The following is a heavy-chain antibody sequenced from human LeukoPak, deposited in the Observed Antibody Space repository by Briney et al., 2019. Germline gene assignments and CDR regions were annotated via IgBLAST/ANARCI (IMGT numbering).Heavy chain of an antibody. Sequence: PSETLSLTCTVSGDSINNYYRSWIRQPPGKGLEWIGNINYSGSTNSNPSLKSRATISVDMSRKHFFLDLSSVTAADTAVYYCARAVHYSGTSDQYTGGWYYFDFWGQGTLVTVSS. CDR3: ARAVHYSGTSDQYTGGWYYFDF. J-gene: IGHJ4*02. CDR1: GDSINNYY. D-gene: IGHD3-10*01. V-gene: IGHV4-59*01. CDR2: INYSGST.